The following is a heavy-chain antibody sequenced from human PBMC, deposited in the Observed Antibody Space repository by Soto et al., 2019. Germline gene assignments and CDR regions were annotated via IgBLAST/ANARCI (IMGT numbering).Heavy chain of an antibody. J-gene: IGHJ4*02. D-gene: IGHD1-26*01. V-gene: IGHV4-34*01. CDR2: INHSGST. CDR3: GAQYYVAKGYHFET. Sequence: PSETLSLTCAVYGGSFSGYYWSWIRQPPGKGLEWIGEINHSGSTNYNPSLKSRVTISVDTSKNQFSLKLSSVTAADTAVYYCGAQYYVAKGYHFETWGQGTMVT. CDR1: GGSFSGYY.